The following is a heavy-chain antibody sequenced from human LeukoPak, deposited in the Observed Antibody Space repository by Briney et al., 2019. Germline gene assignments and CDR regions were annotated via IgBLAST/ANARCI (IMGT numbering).Heavy chain of an antibody. D-gene: IGHD2-2*01. CDR2: ISYDGSNK. Sequence: PGRSLRLSCAASGFTFSSYAMHWVRQAPGKGLEWVAVISYDGSNKYYADSVKGRFTISRDSAKNSLYLQMNSLRAEDTAVYYCAIVPATDFDYWGQGTLVTVSS. V-gene: IGHV3-30-3*01. CDR1: GFTFSSYA. CDR3: AIVPATDFDY. J-gene: IGHJ4*02.